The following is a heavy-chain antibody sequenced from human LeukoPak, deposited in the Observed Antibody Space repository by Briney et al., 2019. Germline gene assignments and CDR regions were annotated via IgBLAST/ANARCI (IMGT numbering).Heavy chain of an antibody. CDR2: IIPIFDTS. CDR3: ARGALSRSLTGDLHYYMDV. D-gene: IGHD7-27*01. Sequence: SVKVSCKASGGTFRSKAVTWVQQAPGQGLEWMGGIIPIFDTSKYAQKFQGRVTITTDESTTTAYMELSSLRPEDTAVYYCARGALSRSLTGDLHYYMDVWGKRTTVSVSS. V-gene: IGHV1-69*05. CDR1: GGTFRSKA. J-gene: IGHJ6*03.